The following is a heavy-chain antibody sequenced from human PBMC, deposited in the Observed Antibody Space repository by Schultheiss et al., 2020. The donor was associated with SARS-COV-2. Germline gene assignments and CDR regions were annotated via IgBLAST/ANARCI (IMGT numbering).Heavy chain of an antibody. V-gene: IGHV2-5*02. D-gene: IGHD5-18*01. J-gene: IGHJ5*02. CDR2: IYWDDDK. CDR3: ARLLRGYSYGYGSRGGGTGVVWFDP. CDR1: GFSLSTSGVG. Sequence: SGPTLVKPTQTLTLTCTFSGFSLSTSGVGVGWIRQPPGKALEWLALIYWDDDKRYSPSLKSRLTITKDTSKNQVVLTMTNMDPVDTATYYCARLLRGYSYGYGSRGGGTGVVWFDPWGQGTLVTVSS.